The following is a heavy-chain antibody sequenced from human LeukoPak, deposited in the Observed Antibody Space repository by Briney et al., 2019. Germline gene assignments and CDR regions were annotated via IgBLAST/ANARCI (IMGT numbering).Heavy chain of an antibody. J-gene: IGHJ4*02. CDR2: ISSSSSYI. D-gene: IGHD3-9*01. V-gene: IGHV3-21*01. CDR3: ARDDHPDVLRYFDWLPYTYYFDY. CDR1: GFTFSSYS. Sequence: PGGSLRLSCAASGFTFSSYSMNWVRQAPGKGLEWVSSISSSSSYIYYPDSVKGRFTISRDNAKNSLYLQMNSLRAEDTAVYYCARDDHPDVLRYFDWLPYTYYFDYWGQGTLVTVSS.